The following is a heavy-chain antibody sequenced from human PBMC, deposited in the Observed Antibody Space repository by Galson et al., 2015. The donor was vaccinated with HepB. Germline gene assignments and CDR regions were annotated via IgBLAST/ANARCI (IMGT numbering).Heavy chain of an antibody. CDR3: ARDWTTVTSYDDRGPPDTYYDCGMDV. CDR2: ISAYNGNT. J-gene: IGHJ6*02. Sequence: SVKVSCKASGYTFTSYGISWVRQAPGQGLEWMGWISAYNGNTNYAQKLQGRVTMTTDTSTSTAYMELRSLRSDDTAVYYCARDWTTVTSYDDRGPPDTYYDCGMDVWGQGTTVTVSS. D-gene: IGHD4-17*01. V-gene: IGHV1-18*04. CDR1: GYTFTSYG.